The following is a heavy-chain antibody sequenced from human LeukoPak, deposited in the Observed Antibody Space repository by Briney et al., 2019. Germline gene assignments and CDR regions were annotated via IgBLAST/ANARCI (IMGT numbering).Heavy chain of an antibody. Sequence: PSETLSLTCTVSGGSISSYYWSRIRQPAGKGLEWIGRIYTSGSTNYNPSLKSRVTMSVDTSKNQFSLKLSSVTAADTAVYYCATRTILTGYYSDYYYYGMDVWGQGTTVTVSS. CDR2: IYTSGST. J-gene: IGHJ6*02. CDR3: ATRTILTGYYSDYYYYGMDV. V-gene: IGHV4-4*07. CDR1: GGSISSYY. D-gene: IGHD3-9*01.